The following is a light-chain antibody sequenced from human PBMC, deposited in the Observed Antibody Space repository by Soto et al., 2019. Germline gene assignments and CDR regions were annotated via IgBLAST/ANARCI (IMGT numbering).Light chain of an antibody. J-gene: IGLJ1*01. CDR2: ENN. V-gene: IGLV1-40*01. CDR3: QSYYSSLSGYV. CDR1: SSNIGAGYE. Sequence: QSVLTQPPSVSEAPGQRVTISCTGSSSNIGAGYEAHWYQQVPGRAPKLLIYENNNRPSGVPDRFSASKSGTSASLPTTGLQAEDEAEYYCQSYYSSLSGYVFGTGTKLTVL.